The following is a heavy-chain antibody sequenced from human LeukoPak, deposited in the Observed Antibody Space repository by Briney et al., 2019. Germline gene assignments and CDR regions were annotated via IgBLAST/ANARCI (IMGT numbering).Heavy chain of an antibody. Sequence: GGSLRLSCAASGFAFSSYAMSWVRQAPGKGLEWVSAISGSGGSTYYADSVKGRFTISRDNSKNTLYLQMNSLRAEDTAVYYCARAHDYGDYGAAFDIWGQGTMVTVSS. CDR2: ISGSGGST. V-gene: IGHV3-23*01. CDR1: GFAFSSYA. D-gene: IGHD4-17*01. CDR3: ARAHDYGDYGAAFDI. J-gene: IGHJ3*02.